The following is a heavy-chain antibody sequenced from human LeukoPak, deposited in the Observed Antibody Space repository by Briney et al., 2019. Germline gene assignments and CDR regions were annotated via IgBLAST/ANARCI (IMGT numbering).Heavy chain of an antibody. D-gene: IGHD5-24*01. V-gene: IGHV1-69*01. CDR3: ARSPPPRDGYNIIRLDLYYFDY. CDR1: GGTFSSYA. Sequence: GASVKVSCKASGGTFSSYAISWVRQAPGQGLEWMGGIIPIFGTANYAQKFQGRVTITADESTSTAYMELSSLRSEDTAVYYCARSPPPRDGYNIIRLDLYYFDYWGQGTLVTVSS. J-gene: IGHJ4*02. CDR2: IIPIFGTA.